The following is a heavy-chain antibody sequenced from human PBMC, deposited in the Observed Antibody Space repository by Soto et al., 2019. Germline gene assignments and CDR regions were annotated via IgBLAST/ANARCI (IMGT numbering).Heavy chain of an antibody. CDR3: AKKWLFPDLGY. V-gene: IGHV3-23*01. CDR1: GFTFSSYA. J-gene: IGHJ4*02. Sequence: GGSLRLSCAASGFTFSSYAMSWVRQAPGKGLEWVSAISGSGGSTYYADSVKGRFTISRDNSKNTLYLQMNSLRAEDTAVYYRAKKWLFPDLGYWGQGTLVTVSS. CDR2: ISGSGGST. D-gene: IGHD3-22*01.